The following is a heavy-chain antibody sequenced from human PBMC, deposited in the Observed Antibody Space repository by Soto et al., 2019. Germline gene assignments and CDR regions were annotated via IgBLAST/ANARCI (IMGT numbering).Heavy chain of an antibody. D-gene: IGHD1-20*01. CDR3: ARDEYNWNSLAPANYYYYGMDV. J-gene: IGHJ6*02. CDR1: GGTFSSYA. CDR2: IIPIFGTA. V-gene: IGHV1-69*13. Sequence: GASVKVSCKASGGTFSSYAISWVRQAPGQGLEWMGGIIPIFGTANYAQKFQGRVTITADESTSTAYMELSSLRSEDTAVYYCARDEYNWNSLAPANYYYYGMDVWGQGTTVTVSS.